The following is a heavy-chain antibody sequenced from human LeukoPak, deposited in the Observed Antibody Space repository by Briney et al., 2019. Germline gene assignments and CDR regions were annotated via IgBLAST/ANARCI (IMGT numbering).Heavy chain of an antibody. CDR1: GFTFSSYS. CDR3: ARDPSVTSYYFDN. Sequence: TGGSLRLSCAASGFTFSSYSMNWVRQAPGKGLEWVSSISSSSSYIYYADSVKGRFTISRDDPKNTLYLQMNSLRDEDTAVYYCARDPSVTSYYFDNWGQGTLVTVSS. V-gene: IGHV3-21*01. D-gene: IGHD2-21*02. CDR2: ISSSSSYI. J-gene: IGHJ4*02.